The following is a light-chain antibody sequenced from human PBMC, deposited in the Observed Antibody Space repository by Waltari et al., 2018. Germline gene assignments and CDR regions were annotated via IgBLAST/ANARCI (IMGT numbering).Light chain of an antibody. V-gene: IGKV1-5*01. CDR1: QSISDW. J-gene: IGKJ2*01. CDR2: DAS. Sequence: DIQMTQSPSTLSASVGDRVTITCRASQSISDWLAWYQQKPGKAPKLLIYDASTLESGVPARFSGSGSGTEFTLTISSLQPDDFATYYCQQYNDWSTFGKANKLE. CDR3: QQYNDWST.